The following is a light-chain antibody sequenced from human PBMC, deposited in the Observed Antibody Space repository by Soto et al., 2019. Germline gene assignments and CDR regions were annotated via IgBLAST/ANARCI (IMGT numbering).Light chain of an antibody. Sequence: DIQMTQSPSTLSASVGERVRITCRASQSISSWLAWYQQKPGKAPKLLIYDASSLESGVTSRFSGSGSGTEFTLTISSLQSDDFATYYCQQYSTYPTTVGPGTRLEIK. CDR2: DAS. CDR3: QQYSTYPTT. J-gene: IGKJ5*01. CDR1: QSISSW. V-gene: IGKV1-5*01.